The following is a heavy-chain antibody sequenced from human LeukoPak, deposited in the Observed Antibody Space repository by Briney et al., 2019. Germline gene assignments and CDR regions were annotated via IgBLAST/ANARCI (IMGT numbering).Heavy chain of an antibody. CDR2: ISYDGSNK. CDR3: AKDLGPIVVVPATRYYYGMDV. J-gene: IGHJ6*02. V-gene: IGHV3-30*18. D-gene: IGHD2-2*01. CDR1: GFTFSSYG. Sequence: QPGRSLRLSCAASGFTFSSYGMHWVRQAPGKGLEWVAVISYDGSNKYYADSVKGRFTISRDNSKNTLYLQMNSLRAEDTAVYYCAKDLGPIVVVPATRYYYGMDVWGQGTMVTVSS.